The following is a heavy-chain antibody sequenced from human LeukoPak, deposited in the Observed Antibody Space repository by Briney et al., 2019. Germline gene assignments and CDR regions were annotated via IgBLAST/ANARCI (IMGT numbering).Heavy chain of an antibody. CDR3: ARPLLTDYYDSSGYGY. D-gene: IGHD3-22*01. V-gene: IGHV4-59*12. Sequence: SETLSLTCSVSGGSISSYYWSWIRQPPGKGLECIGYIHYSGTTHYNPSLKSRVTISVDTSKNQFSLKLTSVTAADTAVYYCARPLLTDYYDSSGYGYWGQGTLVTVSS. J-gene: IGHJ4*02. CDR1: GGSISSYY. CDR2: IHYSGTT.